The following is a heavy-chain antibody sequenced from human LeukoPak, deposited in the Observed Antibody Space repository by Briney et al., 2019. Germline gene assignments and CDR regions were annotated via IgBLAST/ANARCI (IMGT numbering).Heavy chain of an antibody. D-gene: IGHD3-16*01. CDR2: IYYSGST. J-gene: IGHJ5*02. CDR1: GGSISSSNW. Sequence: SETLSLTCAVSGGSISSSNWWSWVRQPPGKGVEWIGSIYYSGSTYYNPSLKSRVTISVDTSKNQFSLKLSSVTAADTAVYYCARHYGPWSQGTLVTVSS. CDR3: ARHYGP. V-gene: IGHV4-39*01.